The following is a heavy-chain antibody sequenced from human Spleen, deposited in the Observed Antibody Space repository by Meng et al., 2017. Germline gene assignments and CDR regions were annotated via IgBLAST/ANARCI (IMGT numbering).Heavy chain of an antibody. V-gene: IGHV3-30*01. CDR2: ISNDGSNN. Sequence: GGSLRLSCAASGFSFSYYAIHWVRQAPGKGLEWVAVISNDGSNNSYADSVKGRFTISRDNSKNTVYLQMNNLRAEDTAVYYCARESTIFGVITYYYYNLGVWGQGTTVTVSS. CDR3: ARESTIFGVITYYYYNLGV. J-gene: IGHJ6*02. CDR1: GFSFSYYA. D-gene: IGHD3-3*01.